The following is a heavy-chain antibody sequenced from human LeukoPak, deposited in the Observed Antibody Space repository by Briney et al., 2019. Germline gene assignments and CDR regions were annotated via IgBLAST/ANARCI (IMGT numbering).Heavy chain of an antibody. Sequence: PSETLSLTCTVSGGSISSYYWSWIRQPPGKGLEWIGYIYYSGSINYNPSLKSRVTISVDTSKNQFSLKLSSVTAADTAVYYCARGTLWGSYSNRRYYYYGMDVWGQGTTVTVSS. V-gene: IGHV4-59*08. J-gene: IGHJ6*02. CDR3: ARGTLWGSYSNRRYYYYGMDV. CDR1: GGSISSYY. D-gene: IGHD4-11*01. CDR2: IYYSGSI.